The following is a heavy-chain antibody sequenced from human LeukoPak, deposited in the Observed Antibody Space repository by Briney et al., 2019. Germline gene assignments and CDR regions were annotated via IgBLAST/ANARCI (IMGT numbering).Heavy chain of an antibody. CDR2: INWNSGSM. CDR1: GFTFNNYA. V-gene: IGHV3-9*01. D-gene: IGHD6-19*01. CDR3: ARDMAGHFDY. Sequence: GGSLRLSCAASGFTFNNYAMSWVRQAPGKGLEWVSGINWNSGSMGYADSVKGRFTISRDSAKNSLFLQMNSLRPEDTAFYYCARDMAGHFDYWGQGTLVIVSS. J-gene: IGHJ4*02.